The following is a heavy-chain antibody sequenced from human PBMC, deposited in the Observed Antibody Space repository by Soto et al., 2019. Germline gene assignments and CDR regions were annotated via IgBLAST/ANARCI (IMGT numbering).Heavy chain of an antibody. D-gene: IGHD6-13*01. CDR3: GAAAIPQIRGMDV. J-gene: IGHJ6*02. CDR1: GFTFSSCA. CDR2: ISGSGGST. Sequence: GSLRLSCASPGFTFSSCAMTWVRQAPGKGLDWVSPISGSGGSTYHADSVKGRLTISRDNSKNTLYLQMNSLRAEDTAVYYCGAAAIPQIRGMDVWGQGTTVTVSS. V-gene: IGHV3-23*01.